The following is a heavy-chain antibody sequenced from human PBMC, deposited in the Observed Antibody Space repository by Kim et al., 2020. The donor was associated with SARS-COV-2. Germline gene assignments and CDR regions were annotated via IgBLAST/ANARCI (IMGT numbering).Heavy chain of an antibody. J-gene: IGHJ5*02. CDR1: GGSISSYY. CDR3: ARGGYYYDSSGLGYDWFDP. V-gene: IGHV4-59*01. D-gene: IGHD3-22*01. CDR2: IYYSGST. Sequence: SETLSLTCTVSGGSISSYYWSWIRQPPGKGLEWIGYIYYSGSTNYNPSLKSRVTISVDTSKNQFSLKLSSVTAADTAVYYCARGGYYYDSSGLGYDWFDPWGQGTLVTVSS.